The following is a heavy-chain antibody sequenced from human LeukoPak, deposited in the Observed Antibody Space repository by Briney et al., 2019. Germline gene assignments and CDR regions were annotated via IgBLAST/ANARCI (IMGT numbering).Heavy chain of an antibody. CDR1: GGSISSGGYY. J-gene: IGHJ4*02. V-gene: IGHV4-31*03. D-gene: IGHD7-27*01. Sequence: PSETLSLTCTVSGGSISSGGYYWSWIRQHPGKGLEWIGYIYYSGSTYYNPSLKSRVTISVDTSKNQFSLKLSSVTAADTAVYYCARYNWGYFDYWGQGTLVTVSS. CDR2: IYYSGST. CDR3: ARYNWGYFDY.